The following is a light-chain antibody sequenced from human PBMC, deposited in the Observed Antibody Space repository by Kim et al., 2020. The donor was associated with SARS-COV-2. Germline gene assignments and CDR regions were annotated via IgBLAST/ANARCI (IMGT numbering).Light chain of an antibody. CDR1: QSVGSF. CDR2: DAS. J-gene: IGKJ4*01. Sequence: LSPGERATLSCRASQSVGSFLAWYQQKPGQAPRLLIYDASNRATGIPARFSGSGSGTDFTLTISSLEPEDFADYYCQQRRDWSPLTFGGGTKLEI. CDR3: QQRRDWSPLT. V-gene: IGKV3-11*01.